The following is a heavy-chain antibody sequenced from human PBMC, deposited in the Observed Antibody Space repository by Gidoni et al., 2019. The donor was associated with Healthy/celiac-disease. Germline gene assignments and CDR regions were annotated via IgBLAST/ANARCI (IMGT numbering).Heavy chain of an antibody. CDR2: ISGSGGST. D-gene: IGHD2-21*02. V-gene: IGHV3-23*01. CDR1: GFTFSSNA. J-gene: IGHJ4*02. Sequence: EVQLLESGGGLVQPGGSLRLSCVASGFTFSSNAMGWVRQAPGKGLVWVSAISGSGGSTYYADSVKGRFTISRDNSKNTLYLQMNSLRAEDTAVYYCARPGGIVVVTATTPDYWGQGTLVTVSS. CDR3: ARPGGIVVVTATTPDY.